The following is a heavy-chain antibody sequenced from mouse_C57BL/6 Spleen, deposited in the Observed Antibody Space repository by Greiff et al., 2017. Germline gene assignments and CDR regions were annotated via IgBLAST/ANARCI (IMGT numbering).Heavy chain of an antibody. V-gene: IGHV1-69*01. CDR3: ARGDYDGDWYFDV. CDR2: IDPSASYS. CDR1: GYTFTSYW. Sequence: QVQLQQPGAELVMPGASVKLSCTASGYTFTSYWMHWVKQRPGQGLEWIGEIDPSASYSNYNQKFKGKSTLTVDKSSSTAYMQLSSLTSEDSAVYYCARGDYDGDWYFDVWGTGTTVTVSS. D-gene: IGHD2-4*01. J-gene: IGHJ1*03.